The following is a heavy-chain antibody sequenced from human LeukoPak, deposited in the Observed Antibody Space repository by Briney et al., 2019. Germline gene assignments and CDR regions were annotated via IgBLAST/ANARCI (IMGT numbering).Heavy chain of an antibody. V-gene: IGHV3-23*01. D-gene: IGHD2-21*01. J-gene: IGHJ4*02. CDR3: VRDFRRGGGSCPLFDL. CDR2: TNEDGGHT. Sequence: GGSLRLSCAASGFTFSNYAMSWVRQAPGKGLEWVSGTNEDGGHTYYADSVKGRFTIYRDNLANTLYLHMNRLRTEDTAVYFCVRDFRRGGGSCPLFDLWGQGTLVTVSS. CDR1: GFTFSNYA.